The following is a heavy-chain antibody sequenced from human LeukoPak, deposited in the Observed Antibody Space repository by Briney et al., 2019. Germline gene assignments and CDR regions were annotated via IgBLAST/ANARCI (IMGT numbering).Heavy chain of an antibody. Sequence: PGRSLRLSCAATGFTFSNYAIHWGRQAPGKGLEWVAFISDDGSRQHYADSVKGRFTISRDNSKNTLNLQMNSLRAEDTAVYYCLKDRTGTYTLDYWGQGTLVTVSS. CDR2: ISDDGSRQ. V-gene: IGHV3-30-3*01. CDR1: GFTFSNYA. D-gene: IGHD3-10*01. J-gene: IGHJ4*02. CDR3: LKDRTGTYTLDY.